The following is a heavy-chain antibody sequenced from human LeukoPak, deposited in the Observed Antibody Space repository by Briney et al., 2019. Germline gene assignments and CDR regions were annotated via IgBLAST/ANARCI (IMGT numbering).Heavy chain of an antibody. Sequence: AAVKASCKASGYTFTIYGISWVRQAPGQGLEWMGWISAYNGNTNYAQKLKGRGTMTTDTSTSTAYMELRSLRSDDTAVYYCARVRGYYGSGSYDNVGPWGQGTLVTVSS. V-gene: IGHV1-18*01. D-gene: IGHD3-10*01. CDR2: ISAYNGNT. CDR1: GYTFTIYG. J-gene: IGHJ5*02. CDR3: ARVRGYYGSGSYDNVGP.